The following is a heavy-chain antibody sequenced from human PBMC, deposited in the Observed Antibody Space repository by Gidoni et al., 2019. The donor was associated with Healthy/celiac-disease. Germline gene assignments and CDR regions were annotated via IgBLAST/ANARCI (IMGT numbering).Heavy chain of an antibody. J-gene: IGHJ5*02. CDR2: MNPNSGNK. CDR1: GYTFTSYD. Sequence: QVQLVQSGAEVKKPGASVKVSCKASGYTFTSYDINWVRQATGQGLEWMGWMNPNSGNKGYAQKFQGRVTMTRNNSISTAHMELSSLRSEDTAVYYCAREDGTDLLWFGEFNNWFDPWGQGTLVTVSS. CDR3: AREDGTDLLWFGEFNNWFDP. D-gene: IGHD3-10*01. V-gene: IGHV1-8*01.